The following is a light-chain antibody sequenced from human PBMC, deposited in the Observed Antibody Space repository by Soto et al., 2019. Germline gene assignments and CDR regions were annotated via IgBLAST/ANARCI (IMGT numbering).Light chain of an antibody. CDR3: MSYIASTTTHWV. CDR2: GVS. Sequence: QSALTQPAPVSGSPGQSITISCTGTSIDVGHPYNYVSWYQQYPGKAPKLLILGVSNRPSGISGRFSGSKSGNTASLTISGLQPEDEADYYCMSYIASTTTHWVLGGGTKVTVL. CDR1: SIDVGHPYNY. V-gene: IGLV2-14*03. J-gene: IGLJ3*02.